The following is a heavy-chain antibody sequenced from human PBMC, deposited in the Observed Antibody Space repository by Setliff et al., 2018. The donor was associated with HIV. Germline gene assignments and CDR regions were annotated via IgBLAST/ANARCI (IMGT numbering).Heavy chain of an antibody. J-gene: IGHJ4*02. CDR2: IGTVGDT. Sequence: GGSLRLSCSASGFIFSSYTMHWVRQAPGKGLEYVSGIGTVGDTYYPDSVKGRFTISREDAKDSLYLQMNSLRAGDTAVYYCARGSTDYYYNSVYSELDHWGRGTLVTVSS. D-gene: IGHD3-22*01. CDR1: GFIFSSYT. CDR3: ARGSTDYYYNSVYSELDH. V-gene: IGHV3-13*04.